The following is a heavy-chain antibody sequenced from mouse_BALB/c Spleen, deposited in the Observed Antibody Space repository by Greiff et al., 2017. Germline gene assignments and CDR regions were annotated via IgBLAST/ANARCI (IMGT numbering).Heavy chain of an antibody. J-gene: IGHJ2*01. D-gene: IGHD2-1*01. V-gene: IGHV1-14*01. CDR3: AVYGNYGFFHY. Sequence: VQLQQSGPELVKPGASVKMSCKASGYTFTSYVMHWVKQKPGQGLEWIGYINPYNDGTKYNEKFKGKATLTSDKSSSTAYMELSSLTSEDSAVYYCAVYGNYGFFHYWGQGTTLTVSS. CDR2: INPYNDGT. CDR1: GYTFTSYV.